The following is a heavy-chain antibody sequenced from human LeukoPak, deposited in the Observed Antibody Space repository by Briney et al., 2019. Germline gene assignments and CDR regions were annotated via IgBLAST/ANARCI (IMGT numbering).Heavy chain of an antibody. D-gene: IGHD3-10*01. CDR3: AKDRPNYYGSGSYYPSSTFDY. V-gene: IGHV3-23*01. CDR2: ISGSGGST. Sequence: PGGSLRLSCAASGFTFSSYAMSWVRQAPGKGLEWVSAISGSGGSTYYADSVKGRFTISRDNSKNTLYLQMNSLRAEDTAVYYCAKDRPNYYGSGSYYPSSTFDYWGQGTLVTVSS. J-gene: IGHJ4*02. CDR1: GFTFSSYA.